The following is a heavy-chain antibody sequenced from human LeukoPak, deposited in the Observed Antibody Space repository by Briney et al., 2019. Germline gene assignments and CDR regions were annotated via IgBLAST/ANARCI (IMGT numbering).Heavy chain of an antibody. D-gene: IGHD2-2*01. CDR3: ARDEGYCSSTSCSAFDY. J-gene: IGHJ4*02. CDR2: IYYSGST. Sequence: PGXGGEWXGDIYYSGSTNYNPSLKSRVPISVDTSKTQFSLKLSSVTAADTAVYYCARDEGYCSSTSCSAFDYWGQGTLVTVSS. V-gene: IGHV4-59*01.